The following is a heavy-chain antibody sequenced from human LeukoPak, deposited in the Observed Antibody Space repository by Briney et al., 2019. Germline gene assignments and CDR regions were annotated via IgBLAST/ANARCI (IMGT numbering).Heavy chain of an antibody. V-gene: IGHV4-38-2*02. D-gene: IGHD6-13*01. CDR3: AREAEWASSWVDY. J-gene: IGHJ4*02. CDR1: NYSVSSGYY. Sequence: SETLSLTCTVSNYSVSSGYYWGWIRQPPGKGLEFIGSIYQSGSTYYNPSLESRVTISVDTSRNQFSLKLSSVTAADTAVYYCAREAEWASSWVDYWGQGTLVTVSS. CDR2: IYQSGST.